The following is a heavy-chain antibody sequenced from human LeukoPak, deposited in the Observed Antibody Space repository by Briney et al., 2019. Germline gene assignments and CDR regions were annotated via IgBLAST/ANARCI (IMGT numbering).Heavy chain of an antibody. J-gene: IGHJ4*02. CDR2: ISGCGGST. CDR3: AKDRPAKDIVVVPAAIFMGVHDY. CDR1: GFTFSSYA. V-gene: IGHV3-23*01. D-gene: IGHD2-2*02. Sequence: GGSLRLSCAASGFTFSSYAMSWVRQAPGGGLEWVSAISGCGGSTYYADSVKGRFTISRDNSKNTLYLQMNSLRAEDTAVYYCAKDRPAKDIVVVPAAIFMGVHDYWGQGTLVTVSS.